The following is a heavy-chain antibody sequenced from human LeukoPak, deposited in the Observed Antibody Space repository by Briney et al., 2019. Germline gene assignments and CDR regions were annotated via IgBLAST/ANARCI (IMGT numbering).Heavy chain of an antibody. Sequence: VASVKVSCKASGYTFTDYYMHWVRQAPGQRLEWMGRINPNSGAADYAQEFQGRVTMTRDTSINTVYMELSRLRSDDTAVYYCARASYSNYATHFDYWGQGTLVTVSS. J-gene: IGHJ4*02. D-gene: IGHD4-11*01. CDR1: GYTFTDYY. CDR2: INPNSGAA. CDR3: ARASYSNYATHFDY. V-gene: IGHV1-2*06.